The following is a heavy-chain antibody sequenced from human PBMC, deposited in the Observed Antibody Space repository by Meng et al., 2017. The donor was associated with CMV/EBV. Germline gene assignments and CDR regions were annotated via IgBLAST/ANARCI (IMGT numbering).Heavy chain of an antibody. CDR3: ARDNEFWSGSIDY. CDR2: SNHSGST. J-gene: IGHJ4*02. CDR1: GGACRVEY. V-gene: IGHV4-34*01. D-gene: IGHD3-3*01. Sequence: CAVYGGACRVEYWSLIRQPPGKGREWIGESNHSGSTNYNPSLKSRVTISVDTSKNQFALKLSAVTAADTAVYYCARDNEFWSGSIDYWGQGTLVTVSS.